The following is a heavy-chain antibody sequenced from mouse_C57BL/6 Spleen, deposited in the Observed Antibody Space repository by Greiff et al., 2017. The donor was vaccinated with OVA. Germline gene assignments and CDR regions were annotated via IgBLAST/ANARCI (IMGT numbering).Heavy chain of an antibody. J-gene: IGHJ4*01. CDR2: IWSGGST. V-gene: IGHV2-2*01. CDR3: ARNWDYYGIDAMDY. CDR1: GFSLTSYG. D-gene: IGHD1-1*01. Sequence: QVQLQQSGPGLVQPSQSLSITCTVSGFSLTSYGVHWVRQSPGKGLEWLGVIWSGGSTDYNAAFISRLSISKDNSKSQVFFKMNSLQADDTAIYYCARNWDYYGIDAMDYWGQGTSVTVSS.